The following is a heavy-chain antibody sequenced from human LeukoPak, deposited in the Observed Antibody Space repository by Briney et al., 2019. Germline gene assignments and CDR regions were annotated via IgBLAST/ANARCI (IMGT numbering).Heavy chain of an antibody. CDR3: ARGPTSNRFDP. CDR1: GGSTSSYY. J-gene: IGHJ5*02. Sequence: PSETLSLTCTVSGGSTSSYYWSWIRQPPGKGLEWIGYISYSGSTNYNPSLRSRVTISVDTSKNQFSLKLSSVTAADTAVYYCARGPTSNRFDPWGQGTLVTVSS. CDR2: ISYSGST. V-gene: IGHV4-59*01.